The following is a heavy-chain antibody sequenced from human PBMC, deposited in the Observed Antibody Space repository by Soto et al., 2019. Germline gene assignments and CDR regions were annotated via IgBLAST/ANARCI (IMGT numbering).Heavy chain of an antibody. CDR3: ARDRSIFCSGGSCYGTYDY. J-gene: IGHJ4*02. CDR2: INAGNGNT. D-gene: IGHD2-15*01. CDR1: GYTFTSYA. Sequence: ASVKVSCKASGYTFTSYAMHWVRQAPGQRLEWMGWINAGNGNTKYSQKFQGRVTITRDTSASTAYMELSSLRSEDTALYYFARDRSIFCSGGSCYGTYDYWGQGTLVTVS. V-gene: IGHV1-3*01.